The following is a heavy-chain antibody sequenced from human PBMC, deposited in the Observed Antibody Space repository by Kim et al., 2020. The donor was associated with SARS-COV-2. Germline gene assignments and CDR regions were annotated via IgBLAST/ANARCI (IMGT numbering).Heavy chain of an antibody. J-gene: IGHJ4*02. CDR1: GFTFSSYA. Sequence: GGSLRLSCAASGFTFSSYAMTWVRQAPGKGLEWVATISASGFSRFYTDSVKGRFTISRDSSKNMVYLQMNSLRAEDTAVYYCAKRVSVSGLYYFDYWGQGTLVTVSS. CDR2: ISASGFSR. V-gene: IGHV3-23*01. CDR3: AKRVSVSGLYYFDY. D-gene: IGHD3-10*01.